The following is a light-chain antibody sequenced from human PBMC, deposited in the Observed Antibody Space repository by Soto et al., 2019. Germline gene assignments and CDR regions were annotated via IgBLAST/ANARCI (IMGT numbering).Light chain of an antibody. CDR3: SSYTTSSTRV. CDR2: EVN. V-gene: IGLV2-14*01. CDR1: SSDIGAYDY. Sequence: QSALTQPASLSGSPGQSITISCTGTSSDIGAYDYVSWFQQHPGKAPKLMISEVNNRPSGVSNRFSGSKSGNTAYLTISGLQVEDEADYYCSSYTTSSTRVFGTGTRSPS. J-gene: IGLJ1*01.